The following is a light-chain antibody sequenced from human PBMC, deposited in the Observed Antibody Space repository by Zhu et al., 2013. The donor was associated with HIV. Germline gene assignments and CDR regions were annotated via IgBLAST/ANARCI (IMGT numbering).Light chain of an antibody. J-gene: IGKJ1*01. Sequence: ETLMTQSPATLSVSPGERATLSCRASQSLRSNLAWYQQKPGQAPRLLIYDASNRATGVPARFSGSGSDTEFTLIISSLQSEDSGVYYCQQSNIWPGRFGQGTKLEIK. CDR3: QQSNIWPGR. V-gene: IGKV3-15*01. CDR2: DAS. CDR1: QSLRSN.